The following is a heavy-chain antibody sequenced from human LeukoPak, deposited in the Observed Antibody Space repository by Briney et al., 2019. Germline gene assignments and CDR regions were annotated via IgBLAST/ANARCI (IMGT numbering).Heavy chain of an antibody. CDR3: AKDTIGIPLGDFYCSGGICHTYYFDY. CDR2: ISGSGGST. V-gene: IGHV3-23*01. CDR1: GFTFSSYA. Sequence: PGGSLRLSCAASGFTFSSYAMSWVRQAPGKGLEWVSAISGSGGSTYYADSVKGRFTISRDNSKNTLYLQMNSLRAEDTAVYYCAKDTIGIPLGDFYCSGGICHTYYFDYWGQGTLVTVSS. D-gene: IGHD2-15*01. J-gene: IGHJ4*02.